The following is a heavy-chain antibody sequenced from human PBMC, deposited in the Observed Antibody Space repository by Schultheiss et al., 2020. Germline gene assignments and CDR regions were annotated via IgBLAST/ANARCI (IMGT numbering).Heavy chain of an antibody. CDR2: IYYSGST. D-gene: IGHD6-19*01. CDR3: ARDNSGWSVDTFDI. V-gene: IGHV4-59*12. Sequence: SETLSLTCTVSGGSISSYYWSWIRQHPGKGLEWIGYIYYSGSTYYNPSLKSRVTMSVDTSKNQFSLKLSSVTAADTAVYYCARDNSGWSVDTFDIWGKGTMVTVSS. J-gene: IGHJ3*02. CDR1: GGSISSYY.